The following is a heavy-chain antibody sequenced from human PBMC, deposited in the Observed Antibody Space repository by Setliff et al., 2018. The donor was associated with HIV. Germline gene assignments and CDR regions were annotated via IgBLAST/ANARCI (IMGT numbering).Heavy chain of an antibody. CDR1: GGSFSGYY. D-gene: IGHD2-8*01. CDR3: ARLRAPDGYYMDV. J-gene: IGHJ6*03. CDR2: INHSGST. Sequence: SETLSLTCTVSGGSFSGYYWSWIRQPPGEGLEWIGEINHSGSTNYNPSLKSRVTISVDTSKNQFSLKLSSVTAADTAVYYCARLRAPDGYYMDVWGKGTTVTVSS. V-gene: IGHV4-34*01.